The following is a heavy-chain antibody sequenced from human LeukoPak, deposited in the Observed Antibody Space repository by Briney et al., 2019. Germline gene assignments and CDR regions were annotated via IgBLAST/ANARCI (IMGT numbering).Heavy chain of an antibody. CDR2: IYHSGST. V-gene: IGHV4-38-2*01. J-gene: IGHJ4*02. D-gene: IGHD5-18*01. Sequence: SETLSLTCAVSGYSISSGYYWGWIRQPPGKGLEWIGSIYHSGSTYYNPSLKSRVTISVDTSKNQFPLKLSSVTAADTAVYYCARLDTAMVSFDYWGQGTLVTVSS. CDR3: ARLDTAMVSFDY. CDR1: GYSISSGYY.